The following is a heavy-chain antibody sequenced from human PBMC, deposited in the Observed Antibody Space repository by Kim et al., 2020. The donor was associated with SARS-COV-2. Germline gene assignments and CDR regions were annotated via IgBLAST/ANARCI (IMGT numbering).Heavy chain of an antibody. CDR2: MNPNRGNT. V-gene: IGHV1-8*01. CDR1: GYTFTSYD. J-gene: IGHJ6*02. Sequence: ASVKVSCKASGYTFTSYDINWVRQATGQGLEWMGWMNPNRGNTGYAQKFQGRVTMTRNTSISTAYMELSSLRSEDTAVYYCARKYSSSWVYYYYYGMDVWGQGTTVTVSS. CDR3: ARKYSSSWVYYYYYGMDV. D-gene: IGHD6-13*01.